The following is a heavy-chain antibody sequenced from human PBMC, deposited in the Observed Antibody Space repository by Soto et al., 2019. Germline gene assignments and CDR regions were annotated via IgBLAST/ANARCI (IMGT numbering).Heavy chain of an antibody. Sequence: XSVKVSCKASGYTFTSYDINWVRQATGQGLEWIAXMNPNXGNTAYAQNFXXRVTMTRXTSIRNAYMELSSPRPEDKAVYYCAREGVRAMDVWGQGTTVTVYS. CDR2: MNPNXGNT. D-gene: IGHD3-16*01. V-gene: IGHV1-8*01. J-gene: IGHJ6*02. CDR3: AREGVRAMDV. CDR1: GYTFTSYD.